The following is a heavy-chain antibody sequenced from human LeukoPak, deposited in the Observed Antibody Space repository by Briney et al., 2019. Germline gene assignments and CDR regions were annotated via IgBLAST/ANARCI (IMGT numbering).Heavy chain of an antibody. V-gene: IGHV4-59*12. D-gene: IGHD3-3*01. J-gene: IGHJ5*02. CDR2: IYYSGST. Sequence: SETLSLTCTVSGGSISSYYWSWIRQPPGKGLEWIGYIYYSGSTNYNPSLKSRVTISVDTSKNQFSLKLSSVTAADTAVYYCARRGVRFLEWLLSFDPWGQGTLVTVSS. CDR1: GGSISSYY. CDR3: ARRGVRFLEWLLSFDP.